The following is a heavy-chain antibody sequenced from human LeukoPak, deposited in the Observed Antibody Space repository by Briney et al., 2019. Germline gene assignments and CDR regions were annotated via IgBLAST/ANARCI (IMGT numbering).Heavy chain of an antibody. CDR2: IYYSGST. J-gene: IGHJ6*02. CDR1: GGSISSYY. D-gene: IGHD5-12*01. Sequence: SETLSLTCTVSGGSISSYYWSWIRQPPGKGLEWIGYIYYSGSTYYNPSLKSRVTISVDTSKNQFSLKLSSVTAADTAVYYCARQGYSGYVGGMDVWGQGTTVTVSS. CDR3: ARQGYSGYVGGMDV. V-gene: IGHV4-59*08.